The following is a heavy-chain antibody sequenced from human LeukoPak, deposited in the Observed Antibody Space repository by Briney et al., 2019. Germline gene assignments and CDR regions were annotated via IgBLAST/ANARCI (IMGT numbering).Heavy chain of an antibody. J-gene: IGHJ4*02. CDR2: IWYDGSNK. D-gene: IGHD4-23*01. Sequence: PGGSLRLSCAASGFTFSSYGMHWVRQAPGKGLEGVAVIWYDGSNKYYADSVKGRFTISRDNSKNTLYLQMNSLRAEDTAVYYCARDVTVVTLDYWGQGTLVTVSS. CDR3: ARDVTVVTLDY. CDR1: GFTFSSYG. V-gene: IGHV3-33*01.